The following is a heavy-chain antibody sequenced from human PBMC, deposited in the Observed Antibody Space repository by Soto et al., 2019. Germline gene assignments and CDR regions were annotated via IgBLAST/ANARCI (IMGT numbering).Heavy chain of an antibody. V-gene: IGHV3-48*03. CDR2: ISSSGSTI. J-gene: IGHJ6*02. Sequence: GSLRLSCAASGFTFSSYEMNWFRQAPGKGLEWVSYISSSGSTIYYADSVKGRFTISRDNAKNSLYLQMNSLRAEDTAVYYCAIDLAAHPFYYYGMDVWGQGTTVTVSS. CDR3: AIDLAAHPFYYYGMDV. D-gene: IGHD6-6*01. CDR1: GFTFSSYE.